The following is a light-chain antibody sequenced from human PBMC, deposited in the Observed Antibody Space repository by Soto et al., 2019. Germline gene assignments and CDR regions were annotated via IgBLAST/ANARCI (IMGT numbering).Light chain of an antibody. J-gene: IGLJ2*01. V-gene: IGLV1-47*01. Sequence: QSVLTQPPSASGTPGQRGPIPCSGTSSSIASNYVYWYQQLPGTAPRLLIYRNNQRPSGVPERFSGSKSGTSASPAISALRSEDEADYYCTVWDDSLRGRLFGGGTKLTVL. CDR1: SSSIASNY. CDR3: TVWDDSLRGRL. CDR2: RNN.